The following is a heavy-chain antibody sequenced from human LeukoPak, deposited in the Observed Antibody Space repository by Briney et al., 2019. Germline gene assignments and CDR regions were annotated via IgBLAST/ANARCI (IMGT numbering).Heavy chain of an antibody. CDR3: ARVGYSNGYYYYYMDV. J-gene: IGHJ6*03. CDR1: GGSISSYY. D-gene: IGHD4-11*01. V-gene: IGHV4-4*07. Sequence: SETLSLTCTVSGGSISSYYWSWIRQPAGKGLEWIGRIYTSGSTNYNPSLKSRVTMSVDTSKNQFFLKLSSVTAADTAVYYCARVGYSNGYYYYYMDVWGKGTTVTVSS. CDR2: IYTSGST.